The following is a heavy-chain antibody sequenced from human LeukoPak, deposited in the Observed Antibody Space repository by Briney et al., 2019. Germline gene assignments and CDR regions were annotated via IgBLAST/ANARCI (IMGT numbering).Heavy chain of an antibody. V-gene: IGHV3-23*01. Sequence: PGGSLRLSCAVSGFTFSIYAMTWVRQPPGKGLEWVSLISGTGSSTYYADSVKGRFTISRDNSKNTLYLQMNSLRAEDTAVYYCAKDYEPLVGVHRWGDWFDPWGQGTLVTVSS. J-gene: IGHJ5*02. D-gene: IGHD1-26*01. CDR1: GFTFSIYA. CDR2: ISGTGSST. CDR3: AKDYEPLVGVHRWGDWFDP.